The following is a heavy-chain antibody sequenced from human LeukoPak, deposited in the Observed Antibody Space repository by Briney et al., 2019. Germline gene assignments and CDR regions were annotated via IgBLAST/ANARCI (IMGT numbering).Heavy chain of an antibody. J-gene: IGHJ4*02. CDR3: ASFALAGMDY. Sequence: SETLSLTCTVSGGSVSSGSYYWSWIRQPPGKGLEWIGYIYYSGSTNYNPSLKSRVTISVDTSKNQFSLKLSSVTAADTAVYYCASFALAGMDYWGQGTLVTVSS. D-gene: IGHD6-19*01. V-gene: IGHV4-61*01. CDR1: GGSVSSGSYY. CDR2: IYYSGST.